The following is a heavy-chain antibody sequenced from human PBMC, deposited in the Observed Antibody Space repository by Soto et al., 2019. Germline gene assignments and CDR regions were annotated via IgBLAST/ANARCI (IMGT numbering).Heavy chain of an antibody. CDR1: GGSISSGGYY. V-gene: IGHV4-31*03. CDR3: ARGPNYDYVWGSYRPYYFDY. CDR2: IYYSGST. Sequence: QVQQQESGPGLVKPSQTLSLTCTVSGGSISSGGYYWSWIRQHPGKGLEWIGYIYYSGSTYYNPSLKSRVTISVDTSKNQFSLKLSSVTAADTAVYYCARGPNYDYVWGSYRPYYFDYWGQGTLVTVSS. D-gene: IGHD3-16*02. J-gene: IGHJ4*02.